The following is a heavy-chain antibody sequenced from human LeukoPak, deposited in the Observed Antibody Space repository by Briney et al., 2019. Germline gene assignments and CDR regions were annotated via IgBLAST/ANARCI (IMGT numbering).Heavy chain of an antibody. V-gene: IGHV4-39*07. Sequence: SETLSLTCSVSGDSISSSSYYWGWIRQPPGKGLEWIGSIYYSGSTYYNPSLKSRVTISVDTSKNQFSLKLSSVTAADTAVYYCARDPAVAGIGYYWGQGTLVTVSS. J-gene: IGHJ4*02. D-gene: IGHD6-19*01. CDR1: GDSISSSSYY. CDR3: ARDPAVAGIGYY. CDR2: IYYSGST.